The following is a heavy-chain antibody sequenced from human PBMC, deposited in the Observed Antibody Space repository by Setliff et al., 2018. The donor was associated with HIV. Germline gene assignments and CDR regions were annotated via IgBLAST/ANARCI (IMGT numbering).Heavy chain of an antibody. V-gene: IGHV2-5*08. Sequence: SGPTLVNPTQTLTLTCTLSGFSLSTGGMRVSWIRQPPGKALEWLALIYWDDDKRYSPSLKSRLTITKDTSKNQVVLTMTNMDPVDTATYYCAHAHPYSSSWYWGFFFDYWGQGALVTVS. CDR3: AHAHPYSSSWYWGFFFDY. CDR1: GFSLSTGGMR. CDR2: IYWDDDK. J-gene: IGHJ4*02. D-gene: IGHD6-13*01.